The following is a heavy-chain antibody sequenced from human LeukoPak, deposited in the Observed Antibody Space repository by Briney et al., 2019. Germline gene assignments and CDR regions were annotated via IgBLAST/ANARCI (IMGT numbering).Heavy chain of an antibody. J-gene: IGHJ4*02. CDR2: INPNSGGT. V-gene: IGHV1-2*02. Sequence: ASVKVSCKASGYTFTGYYMHWVRQAPGQGLEWMGWINPNSGGTNYAQKFQGRVTMTRNTSISTAYMELSSLRSEDTAVYYCATTGGYSGSWYGDYWGQGTLVTVSS. CDR1: GYTFTGYY. D-gene: IGHD6-13*01. CDR3: ATTGGYSGSWYGDY.